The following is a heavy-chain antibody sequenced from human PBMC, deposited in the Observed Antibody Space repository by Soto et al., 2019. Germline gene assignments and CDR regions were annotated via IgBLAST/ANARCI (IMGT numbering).Heavy chain of an antibody. Sequence: SETLSLTCTVSGGSISSSSHYWGWIRQPPGKGLEWIGSIYYSGSTYYNPSLKSRVTISVDTSKNQFSLKLSSVTAADTAVYYCARLGYYDSKTFDIWGQGTMVTVSS. CDR1: GGSISSSSHY. V-gene: IGHV4-39*01. J-gene: IGHJ3*02. CDR3: ARLGYYDSKTFDI. D-gene: IGHD3-22*01. CDR2: IYYSGST.